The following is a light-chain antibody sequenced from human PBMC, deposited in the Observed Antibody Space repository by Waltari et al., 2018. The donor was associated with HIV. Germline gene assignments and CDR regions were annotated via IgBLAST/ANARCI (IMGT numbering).Light chain of an antibody. V-gene: IGLV3-25*03. J-gene: IGLJ2*01. Sequence: SYELTQPPSVSVSPGQTARIPCSGDALPKQYAFWYRQKPGQDPGLVMYKDTKRPSGIPERFSGSSSGTTVTLTISGVQAEDEADYYCQSADSSGTSVLFGGGTKLTVL. CDR3: QSADSSGTSVL. CDR1: ALPKQY. CDR2: KDT.